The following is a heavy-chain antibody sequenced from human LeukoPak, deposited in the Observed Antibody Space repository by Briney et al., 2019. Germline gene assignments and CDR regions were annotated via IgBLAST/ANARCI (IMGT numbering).Heavy chain of an antibody. CDR1: GFTFSSHG. V-gene: IGHV3-23*01. CDR2: ISGSGDNT. CDR3: AKGSYYDSSGSFYFDY. D-gene: IGHD3-22*01. J-gene: IGHJ4*02. Sequence: GGSLRLSCAASGFTFSSHGMHWVRQAPGKGLEWVSGISGSGDNTYYADSVKGRFTISRDNSKNTLYVQVNSLGTEDTAAYYCAKGSYYDSSGSFYFDYWGQGTLVTVSS.